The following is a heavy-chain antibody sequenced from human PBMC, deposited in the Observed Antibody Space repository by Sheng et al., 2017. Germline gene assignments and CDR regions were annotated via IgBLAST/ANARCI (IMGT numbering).Heavy chain of an antibody. CDR1: GFTFNSHA. CDR2: ISGDGVST. J-gene: IGHJ4*01. Sequence: EVQLLESGGGLVQPGGSLRLSCAASGFTFNSHAMSWVRQAPGKGLEWVSSISGDGVSTFYANSVRGRFTISRDNSKNTLSLQINSLRAEDTALYYCAKDRGIRGYCGGGNCHSDYWG. CDR3: AKDRGIRGYCGGGNCHSDY. D-gene: IGHD2-15*01. V-gene: IGHV3-23*01.